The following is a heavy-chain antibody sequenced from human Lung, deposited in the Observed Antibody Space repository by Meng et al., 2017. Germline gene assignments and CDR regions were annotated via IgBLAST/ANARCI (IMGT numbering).Heavy chain of an antibody. CDR2: ISYDGSYK. D-gene: IGHD2/OR15-2a*01. CDR1: GFTFSTHA. V-gene: IGHV3-30*01. Sequence: QVQLVEAGGGLVQPGRSLRLSCATSGFTFSTHAMHWVRQAPGKGLEWVAIISYDGSYKYYADSVQGRFTISRDNSKNTLYLQMNSLTTEDTAVYYCARDLGRETYFFDYWGQGTLVTVSS. J-gene: IGHJ4*02. CDR3: ARDLGRETYFFDY.